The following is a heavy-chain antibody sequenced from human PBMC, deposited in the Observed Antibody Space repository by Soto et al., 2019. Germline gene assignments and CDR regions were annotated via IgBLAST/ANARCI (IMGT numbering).Heavy chain of an antibody. CDR1: GGTFSSYA. D-gene: IGHD6-6*01. V-gene: IGHV1-69*06. CDR3: ARKYSSSYDNWFDX. CDR2: IIPIFGTA. J-gene: IGHJ5*02. Sequence: SVKVSCKASGGTFSSYAISWVRQAPGQGLEWMGVIIPIFGTANYAQKFQGRVTITSDKSTSTAYMELSSLRSEDTAVYYCARKYSSSYDNWFDXWGQGTLVTVSX.